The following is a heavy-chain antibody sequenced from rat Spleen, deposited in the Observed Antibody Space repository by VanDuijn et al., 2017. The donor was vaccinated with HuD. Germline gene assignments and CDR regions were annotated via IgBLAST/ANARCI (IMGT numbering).Heavy chain of an antibody. CDR2: INNSGIA. J-gene: IGHJ2*01. CDR1: GYSITSNY. Sequence: EVQLQESGPGLVKPSQSLSLTCSVTGYSITSNYWVWIRKFPGNKMEWIGHINNSGIAGYNPSLKSRISITRDTSKNQFFLQLNSVTTEDTATYYCARSHTGYFDYWGQGVMVTVSS. V-gene: IGHV3-1*01. CDR3: ARSHTGYFDY. D-gene: IGHD4-1*01.